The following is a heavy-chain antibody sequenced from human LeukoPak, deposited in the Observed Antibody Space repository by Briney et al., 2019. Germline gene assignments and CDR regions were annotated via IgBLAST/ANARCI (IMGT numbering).Heavy chain of an antibody. CDR3: AREGGYCSSTSCYSYYFDY. J-gene: IGHJ4*02. CDR1: GGSISSGGYY. Sequence: SETLSLTCTVSGGSISSGGYYWSWIRQPAGKGLEWIGRIYTSGSTNYNPSLKSRVTMSVDTSKNQFSLKLSSVTAADTAVYYCAREGGYCSSTSCYSYYFDYWGQGTLVTVSS. CDR2: IYTSGST. D-gene: IGHD2-2*01. V-gene: IGHV4-61*02.